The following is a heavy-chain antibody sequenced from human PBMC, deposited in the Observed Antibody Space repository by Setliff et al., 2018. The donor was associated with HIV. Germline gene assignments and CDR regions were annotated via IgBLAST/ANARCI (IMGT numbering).Heavy chain of an antibody. J-gene: IGHJ4*02. D-gene: IGHD3-22*01. CDR1: GFTFSSYW. V-gene: IGHV3-74*01. CDR2: INSDGSST. CDR3: AVTTTIIVIQY. Sequence: GESLRLSCAASGFTFSSYWMHWVRQAPGKGLVWVSRINSDGSSTSYADSVKGRFTISRDNAKNTLYLQMNSLRAEDTAVYYCAVTTTIIVIQYWGQGTLVTVSS.